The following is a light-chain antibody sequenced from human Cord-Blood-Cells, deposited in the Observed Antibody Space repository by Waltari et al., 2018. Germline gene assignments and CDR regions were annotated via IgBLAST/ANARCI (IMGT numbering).Light chain of an antibody. CDR3: CSYAGSVV. J-gene: IGLJ2*01. CDR2: EVS. CDR1: SSDVGRYNL. Sequence: QSALTQPASVSGSPGQAITISCTGTSSDVGRYNLVSWYHQQPEKAPKLMIYEVSKRPSGVANRFAGSKSVNTASLTISGLQAEDEADYYCCSYAGSVVFGGGTKLTVL. V-gene: IGLV2-23*02.